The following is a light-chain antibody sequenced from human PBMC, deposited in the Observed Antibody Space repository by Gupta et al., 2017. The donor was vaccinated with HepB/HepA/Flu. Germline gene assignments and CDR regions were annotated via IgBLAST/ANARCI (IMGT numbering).Light chain of an antibody. CDR1: QSVSSY. CDR2: DAS. J-gene: IGKJ4*01. Sequence: EIVLIQSPATLSLSPGERATLSCRARQSVSSYLDWYDQKPCQAPMLLIYDASNRATVITAMFSGSGDGTDGTLTIISLDPEDFAVYYCQQLSNGHPELTFGGGTKVEIK. V-gene: IGKV3D-11*02. CDR3: QQLSNGHPELT.